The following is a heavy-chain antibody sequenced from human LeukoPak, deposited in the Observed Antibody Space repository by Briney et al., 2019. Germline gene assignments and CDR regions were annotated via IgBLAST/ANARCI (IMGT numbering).Heavy chain of an antibody. CDR2: ISGSGGGT. V-gene: IGHV3-23*01. CDR1: GFTFSSYA. Sequence: PGGSLRLSCAASGFTFSSYAVSWVRRAPGKGLEWVSSISGSGGGTYYADSVKGRFTISRDNSKNTMYLQMNSLRGEDTALYYCTKDLETYFFDYWGQGTLVTVSS. CDR3: TKDLETYFFDY. J-gene: IGHJ4*02.